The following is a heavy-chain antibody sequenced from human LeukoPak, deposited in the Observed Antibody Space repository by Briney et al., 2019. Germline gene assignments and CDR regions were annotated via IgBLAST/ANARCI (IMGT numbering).Heavy chain of an antibody. D-gene: IGHD3-10*01. V-gene: IGHV4-59*08. CDR1: GGSISSYY. J-gene: IGHJ4*02. CDR2: IYYSGST. Sequence: SETLSLTCTVSGGSISSYYWSWIRQPPGKGLEWIGYIYYSGSTNYNPSLKSRVTMSVETSKNQLSLQLRSVTAADTAVFYCARANVSYYPFDFWGQGAPVTVSS. CDR3: ARANVSYYPFDF.